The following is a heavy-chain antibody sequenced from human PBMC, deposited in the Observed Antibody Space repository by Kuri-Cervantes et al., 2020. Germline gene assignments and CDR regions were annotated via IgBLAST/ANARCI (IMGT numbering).Heavy chain of an antibody. D-gene: IGHD3-10*01. J-gene: IGHJ4*02. CDR2: INPNSGGT. CDR1: GYTFTGYY. V-gene: IGHV1-2*02. CDR3: ARQGVLMVSDY. Sequence: ASVKVSCKASGYTFTGYYMHWVRQAPGQGLEWMGWINPNSGGTNYAQKFQGRVTMTRDTSISTAYLQWSSLKASDTAMYYCARQGVLMVSDYWGQGTLVTVSS.